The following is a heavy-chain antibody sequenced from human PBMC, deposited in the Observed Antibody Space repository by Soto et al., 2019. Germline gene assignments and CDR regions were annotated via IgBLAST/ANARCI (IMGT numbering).Heavy chain of an antibody. D-gene: IGHD3-22*01. Sequence: EVQLLESGGGLVQPWGSLRLSCAASGFTFSSYAMSWVRQAPGKGLEWVSAISGSGGSTYYADSVKGRFTISRDNSKNTLYLQRNSLRAEDTAVYYCAKTLYSYDSSGYQWGQGTLVTVSS. V-gene: IGHV3-23*01. CDR3: AKTLYSYDSSGYQ. CDR2: ISGSGGST. CDR1: GFTFSSYA. J-gene: IGHJ4*02.